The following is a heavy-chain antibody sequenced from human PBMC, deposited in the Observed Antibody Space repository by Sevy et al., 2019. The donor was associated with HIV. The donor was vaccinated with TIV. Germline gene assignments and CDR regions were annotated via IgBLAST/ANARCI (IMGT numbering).Heavy chain of an antibody. D-gene: IGHD3-22*01. J-gene: IGHJ6*02. V-gene: IGHV1-69*13. CDR1: GGTFSSYT. CDR2: IIPIFGTA. Sequence: ASVKVSCRASGGTFSSYTINWVRQAPGQGLEWMGEIIPIFGTANYAQKLQGRVTIIADESTTTAYMELSSLRSEDTHVYYCARGGGYYDKGMDVWGQGTTVTVSS. CDR3: ARGGGYYDKGMDV.